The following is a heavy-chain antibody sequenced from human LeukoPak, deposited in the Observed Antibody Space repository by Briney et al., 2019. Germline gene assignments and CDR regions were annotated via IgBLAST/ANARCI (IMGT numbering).Heavy chain of an antibody. CDR2: IRSKAYGGTT. CDR1: GFTFGDYA. V-gene: IGHV3-49*04. Sequence: GGSLRLSCTASGFTFGDYAMSWVRQAPGKGLEWVGFIRSKAYGGTTEYAASVKGRFTISRDDSKSIAYLQMNSLKTGDTAVYYCTSSDELGYWGQGTLVTVSS. J-gene: IGHJ4*02. CDR3: TSSDELGY. D-gene: IGHD1-26*01.